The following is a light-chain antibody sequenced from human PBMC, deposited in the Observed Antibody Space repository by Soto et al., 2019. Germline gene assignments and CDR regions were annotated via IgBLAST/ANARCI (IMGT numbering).Light chain of an antibody. CDR3: QQYNSYRWT. Sequence: DIQMTQSPSTLSASVGHRVTITCRASQSISSWLAWYQQKPGKAPKLLIYKAPSLESGVPSRFSGSGSGTEFTLTISSLQPDDFATYYCQQYNSYRWTFGQGTKVEIK. J-gene: IGKJ1*01. CDR1: QSISSW. CDR2: KAP. V-gene: IGKV1-5*03.